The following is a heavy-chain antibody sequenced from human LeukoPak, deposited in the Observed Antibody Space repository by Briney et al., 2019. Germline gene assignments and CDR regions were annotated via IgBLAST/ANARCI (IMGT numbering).Heavy chain of an antibody. CDR1: GGSFSGYY. J-gene: IGHJ4*02. D-gene: IGHD3-3*01. CDR3: ARLRFLEWAFDY. CDR2: INHSGST. Sequence: PSETLSLTCAVYGGSFSGYYWSWIRQPPGKGLEWIGEINHSGSTNYNPSLKSRVTISVDTSKNQFSLNLSSVTAADTAVYYCARLRFLEWAFDYWGQGTLVTVSS. V-gene: IGHV4-34*01.